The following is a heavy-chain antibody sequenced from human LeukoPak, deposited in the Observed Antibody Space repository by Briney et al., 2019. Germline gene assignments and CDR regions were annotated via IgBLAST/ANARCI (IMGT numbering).Heavy chain of an antibody. D-gene: IGHD3-22*01. CDR3: AKSACYDASGYYREYYFDY. CDR2: ISGSGGST. V-gene: IGHV3-23*01. J-gene: IGHJ4*02. Sequence: PGGSLRLSCVSSGFSFSNYAMSWVRQAPGKGVEWVSSISGSGGSTHYADSVKGRFTISRDKTKNTLYLQMNSLRAEDTAVYYCAKSACYDASGYYREYYFDYWGQGTLVTVSS. CDR1: GFSFSNYA.